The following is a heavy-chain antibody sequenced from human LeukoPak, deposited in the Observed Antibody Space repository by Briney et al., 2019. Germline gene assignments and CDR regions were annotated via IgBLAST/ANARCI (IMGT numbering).Heavy chain of an antibody. Sequence: ASVKVSCKASGYTFTGYYMHWVRQAPGQGLEWMGGFDPEDGETIYAQKFQGRVTMTEDTSTDTAYMELSSLRSEDTAVYYCATARYNWNYGFDYWGQGTLVTVSS. V-gene: IGHV1-24*01. CDR1: GYTFTGYY. D-gene: IGHD1-7*01. J-gene: IGHJ4*02. CDR2: FDPEDGET. CDR3: ATARYNWNYGFDY.